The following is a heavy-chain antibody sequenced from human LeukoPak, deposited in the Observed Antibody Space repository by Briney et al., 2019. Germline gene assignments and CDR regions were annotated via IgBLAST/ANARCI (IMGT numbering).Heavy chain of an antibody. CDR1: GFTFSSYE. CDR2: ISSSGSTI. D-gene: IGHD3-22*01. J-gene: IGHJ6*03. V-gene: IGHV3-48*03. CDR3: ARDRAAYDSSGYYPRDYYYMDV. Sequence: PGGSLRLSCAASGFTFSSYEMNWVRQAPGKGLGWVSYISSSGSTIYYADSVKGRFTISRDNGKNSLYLQMNSLRAEDTAVYYCARDRAAYDSSGYYPRDYYYMDVWGKGTTVTVSS.